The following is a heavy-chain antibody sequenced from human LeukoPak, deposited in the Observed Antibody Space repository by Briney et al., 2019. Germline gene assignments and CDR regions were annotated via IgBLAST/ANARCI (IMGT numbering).Heavy chain of an antibody. CDR1: GGSISSYY. CDR2: IYYSGST. J-gene: IGHJ4*02. Sequence: SETLSLTCTVSGGSISSYYWSWIRQPPGKGLEWIGYIYYSGSTNYNASLTNRVTISVDTSKNQFSLKLSSVTAADTAVYYCARGPSPAPILYLHDYWGQGTLVTVSS. CDR3: ARGPSPAPILYLHDY. V-gene: IGHV4-59*01. D-gene: IGHD2-15*01.